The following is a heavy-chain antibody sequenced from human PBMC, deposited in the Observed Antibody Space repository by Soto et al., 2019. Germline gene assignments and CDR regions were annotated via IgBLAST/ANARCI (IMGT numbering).Heavy chain of an antibody. Sequence: SGPTLVNPTQTLTLTCPFSGFSLRNNGVGVGWIRQPPGKALEWLAFIYWDDDKRYSPSLRSRLSINKDASANLVVLTMTNMDPVDTATYYCVHRATLAGSWDTGYFDSWGQGSLVTVSS. J-gene: IGHJ5*01. V-gene: IGHV2-5*02. CDR1: GFSLRNNGVG. CDR2: IYWDDDK. CDR3: VHRATLAGSWDTGYFDS. D-gene: IGHD6-13*01.